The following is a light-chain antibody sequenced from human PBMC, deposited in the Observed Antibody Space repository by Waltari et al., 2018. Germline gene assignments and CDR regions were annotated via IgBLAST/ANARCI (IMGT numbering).Light chain of an antibody. CDR1: QSVLSSSNNKNY. CDR3: QQCYTSPYT. V-gene: IGKV4-1*01. Sequence: DIVMTQSPDSLAVSLGERATINCKSSQSVLSSSNNKNYLGCYQQKPGQPPKLLISWASTRESCVPDRFSGSGSGTDFTLTISSLQAEDVAVYYCQQCYTSPYTFGQGTKLEIK. J-gene: IGKJ2*01. CDR2: WAS.